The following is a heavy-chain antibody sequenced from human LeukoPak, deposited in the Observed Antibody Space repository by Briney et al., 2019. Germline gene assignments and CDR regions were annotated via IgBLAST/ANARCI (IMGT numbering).Heavy chain of an antibody. CDR1: GGSISSGNHY. V-gene: IGHV4-61*02. CDR3: ARKGDV. J-gene: IGHJ6*04. Sequence: QTLSLTCTVSGGSISSGNHYWGWIRQPAGKGLEWIGRIYASGSTDYNPSLKSRVIISIDTSKNQFSLKLSSVIAADTAVYYCARKGDVWGKGTTVTVSS. CDR2: IYASGST.